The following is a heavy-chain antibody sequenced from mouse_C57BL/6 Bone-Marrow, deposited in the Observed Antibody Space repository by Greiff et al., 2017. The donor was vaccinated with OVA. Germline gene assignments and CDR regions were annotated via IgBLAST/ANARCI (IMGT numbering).Heavy chain of an antibody. CDR1: GYTFTSYW. Sequence: QVQLQQPGAELVMPGASVKLSCKASGYTFTSYWMHWVKQRPGQGLEWIGEIDPSDSYTNYNQKFKGKSTLTVDKSSSTAYMQLSSLTSEDSAVYYCERHGSSPWYFDVWGTGTTVTVSS. CDR3: ERHGSSPWYFDV. J-gene: IGHJ1*03. CDR2: IDPSDSYT. V-gene: IGHV1-69*01. D-gene: IGHD1-1*01.